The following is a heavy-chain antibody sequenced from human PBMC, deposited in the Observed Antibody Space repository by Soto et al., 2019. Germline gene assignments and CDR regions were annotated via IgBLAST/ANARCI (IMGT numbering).Heavy chain of an antibody. J-gene: IGHJ5*02. CDR3: AREDAARIERWFDA. CDR2: IYHTGST. CDR1: GGSISTVGNY. D-gene: IGHD6-6*01. V-gene: IGHV4-31*03. Sequence: PSETLSLTCSVSGGSISTVGNYWTWIRQPPGKGLEWIGSIYHTGSTYYSKSLRSRLTMSVDTSKSQFSLRLSSVTAADTAVYFCAREDAARIERWFDAWGQGILVTVSS.